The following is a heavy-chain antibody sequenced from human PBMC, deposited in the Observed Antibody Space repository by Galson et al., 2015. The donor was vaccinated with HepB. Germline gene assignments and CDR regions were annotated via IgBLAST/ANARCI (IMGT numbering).Heavy chain of an antibody. J-gene: IGHJ6*02. Sequence: SVKVSCKASGYTFTSYYMHWVRQAPGQGLEWMGIINPSGGSTSYAQKLQGRVTMTRDTSTSTVYMELSSLRSEDTAVYYCARDFGGYGSYYYGMDVWGQGTTVTVSS. CDR2: INPSGGST. CDR1: GYTFTSYY. V-gene: IGHV1-46*04. CDR3: ARDFGGYGSYYYGMDV. D-gene: IGHD5-12*01.